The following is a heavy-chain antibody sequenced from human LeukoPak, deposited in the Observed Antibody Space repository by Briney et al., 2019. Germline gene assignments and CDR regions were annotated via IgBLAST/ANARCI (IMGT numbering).Heavy chain of an antibody. V-gene: IGHV4-39*07. J-gene: IGHJ4*02. CDR2: IYYSGST. D-gene: IGHD6-19*01. CDR3: ARVMVKAGTLDY. Sequence: SETLSLTCTVSGGSISSSSYYWGWIRQPPGKGLEWIGSIYYSGSTYYNPSLKSRVTISVDTSKNQFSLKLSSVTAADTAVYYCARVMVKAGTLDYWGQGTLVTVSS. CDR1: GGSISSSSYY.